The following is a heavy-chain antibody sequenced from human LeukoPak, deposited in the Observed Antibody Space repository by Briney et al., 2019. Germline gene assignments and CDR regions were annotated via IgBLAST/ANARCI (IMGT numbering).Heavy chain of an antibody. J-gene: IGHJ2*01. CDR2: VNHGGGA. V-gene: IGHV4-34*01. Sequence: SETLSLTCAGYGGSFSGYYWSWIRQPPGKGLEWLGEVNHGGGANYNPSLKSRVTMSVDTSKNHFSLELSSVTAADTAIYYCARANAVTTVLYDLWGRGTLVTVSS. CDR1: GGSFSGYY. CDR3: ARANAVTTVLYDL. D-gene: IGHD4-17*01.